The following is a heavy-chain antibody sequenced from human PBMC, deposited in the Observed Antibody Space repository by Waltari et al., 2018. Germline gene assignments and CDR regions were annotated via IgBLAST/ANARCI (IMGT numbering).Heavy chain of an antibody. CDR1: GGSISSSSYY. J-gene: IGHJ4*02. CDR3: ARVRDGYNYSIDY. V-gene: IGHV4-39*07. Sequence: QLQLQESGPGLVKPSETLSLTCTVSGGSISSSSYYWGWIRQPPGKGLEWIGSIYYSGSTYYNPSLKSRVTISVDTSKNQFSLKLSSVTAADTAVYYCARVRDGYNYSIDYWGQGTLVTVSS. D-gene: IGHD5-12*01. CDR2: IYYSGST.